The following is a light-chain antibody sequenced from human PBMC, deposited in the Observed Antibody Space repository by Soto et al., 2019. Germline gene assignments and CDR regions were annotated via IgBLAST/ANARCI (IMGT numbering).Light chain of an antibody. CDR2: DVS. Sequence: QSALTQPASVSGSPGQSITISCTGTSSDVGDYDYVSWYQQHPGKAPKFMIYDVSNRPSGVSNRFSGSKSGNTASLTISGLQAEDEADYYCSSYTSSSTLVFGRGTKLTVL. V-gene: IGLV2-14*03. CDR3: SSYTSSSTLV. J-gene: IGLJ2*01. CDR1: SSDVGDYDY.